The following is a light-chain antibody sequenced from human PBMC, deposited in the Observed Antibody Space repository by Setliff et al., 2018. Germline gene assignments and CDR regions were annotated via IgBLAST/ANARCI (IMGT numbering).Light chain of an antibody. CDR2: EVT. CDR3: NSYTGTTTPYV. Sequence: QSVLTQPRSVSGSPGQSVTISCTGTSSDVGAYNFVSWYQQYPGKHPKLLIYEVTNRPSGVSNRFSGSKSGNTASLTISGLQAEDEADYYCNSYTGTTTPYVFGTGTKV. V-gene: IGLV2-14*03. J-gene: IGLJ1*01. CDR1: SSDVGAYNF.